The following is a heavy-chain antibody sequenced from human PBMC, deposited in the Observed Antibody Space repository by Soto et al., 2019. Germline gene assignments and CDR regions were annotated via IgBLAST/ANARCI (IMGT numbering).Heavy chain of an antibody. CDR3: VKKADIVATTAPDN. V-gene: IGHV3-64D*06. CDR2: ISSNGGST. D-gene: IGHD5-12*01. Sequence: LRLSCSASGFTFSSYAMHWVRQAPGKGLEYVSAISSNGGSTYYADSVKGRFTISRDNSKNTLYLQMSSLRAEDTAVYYCVKKADIVATTAPDNWGQGTLVTVSS. CDR1: GFTFSSYA. J-gene: IGHJ4*02.